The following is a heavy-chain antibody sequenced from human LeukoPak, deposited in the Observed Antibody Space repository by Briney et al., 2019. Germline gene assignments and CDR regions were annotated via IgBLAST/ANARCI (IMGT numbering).Heavy chain of an antibody. CDR1: GFTFSSYG. J-gene: IGHJ4*02. CDR2: IWYDGSNK. D-gene: IGHD3-3*01. Sequence: GGSLRLSCAASGFTFSSYGMHWVRQAPGKGLEWVAVIWYDGSNKYYADSVKGRFTISRDNSKNTLYLQMNSLRAEATAVYYCAKDSQYYDFWSGYYTVRYFDYWGQGTLVTVSS. V-gene: IGHV3-33*06. CDR3: AKDSQYYDFWSGYYTVRYFDY.